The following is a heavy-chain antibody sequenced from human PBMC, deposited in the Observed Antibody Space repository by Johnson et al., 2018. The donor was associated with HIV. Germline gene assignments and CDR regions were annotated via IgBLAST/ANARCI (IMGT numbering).Heavy chain of an antibody. CDR1: GFTVSSNY. CDR2: IYSGGST. D-gene: IGHD6-13*01. J-gene: IGHJ3*02. CDR3: AREAGYSSSWHAFDM. Sequence: VQLVESGGGLIQPGGSLRLSCAASGFTVSSNYMSWVRQAPGKGLEWVSVIYSGGSTYYADSVKGRFTISRDKSKNTLYLQMNSLRAEDTAVYYCAREAGYSSSWHAFDMWGQGTMVTVSS. V-gene: IGHV3-53*01.